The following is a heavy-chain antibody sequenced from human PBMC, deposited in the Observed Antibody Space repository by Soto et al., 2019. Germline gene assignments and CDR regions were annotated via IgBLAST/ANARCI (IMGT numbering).Heavy chain of an antibody. V-gene: IGHV1-46*01. D-gene: IGHD2-15*01. Sequence: GASVKVSCKASGYTFTNYYMHWVRQAPGQGLEWMGLINTSGGSTSYAQKFQGRVSMTSDTSTSTVYMELSSLRSEDTAVYYCARGVVAATSRKIDPWGQGTLVTVSS. J-gene: IGHJ5*02. CDR2: INTSGGST. CDR1: GYTFTNYY. CDR3: ARGVVAATSRKIDP.